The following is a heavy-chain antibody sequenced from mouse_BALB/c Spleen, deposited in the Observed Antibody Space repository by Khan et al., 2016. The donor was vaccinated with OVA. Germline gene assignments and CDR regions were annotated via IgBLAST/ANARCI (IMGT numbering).Heavy chain of an antibody. CDR2: IYPGISDT. V-gene: IGHV1-5*01. CDR1: GYSFTNYW. J-gene: IGHJ2*01. Sequence: EVQLQESGTVLARPGASVKMSCKASGYSFTNYWMHWVKQRPGQGLEWIGAIYPGISDTRYNQKFKGKATLTADSSASTAYMEFSSLTNEDSAVYYCTRSYDSYYFDYWGQGTTLTVSS. CDR3: TRSYDSYYFDY. D-gene: IGHD2-4*01.